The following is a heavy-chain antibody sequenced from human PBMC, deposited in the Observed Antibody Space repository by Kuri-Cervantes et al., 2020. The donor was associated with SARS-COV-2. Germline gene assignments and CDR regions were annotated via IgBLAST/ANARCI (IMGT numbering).Heavy chain of an antibody. CDR1: GFTFISYW. Sequence: GGSLRLSCAASGFTFISYWMHWVRQAPGEGLVWVSRINSDGSSTSYADSVKGRFTISRDNVKNTLYLQMNSLRAEDTAAYYCAKDRNQIAAAGLDYWGQGTLVTVSS. D-gene: IGHD6-13*01. CDR3: AKDRNQIAAAGLDY. J-gene: IGHJ4*02. V-gene: IGHV3-74*01. CDR2: INSDGSST.